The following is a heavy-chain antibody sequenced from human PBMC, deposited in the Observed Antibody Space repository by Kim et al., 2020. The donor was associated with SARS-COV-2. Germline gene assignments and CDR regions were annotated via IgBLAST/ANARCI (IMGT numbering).Heavy chain of an antibody. D-gene: IGHD2-15*01. Sequence: PSLKSRVTISVDTSKNQFSLKLSSVTAADTAVYYCAREFLYCSGGSCLLPWGQGTLVTVSS. CDR3: AREFLYCSGGSCLLP. J-gene: IGHJ5*02. V-gene: IGHV4-59*01.